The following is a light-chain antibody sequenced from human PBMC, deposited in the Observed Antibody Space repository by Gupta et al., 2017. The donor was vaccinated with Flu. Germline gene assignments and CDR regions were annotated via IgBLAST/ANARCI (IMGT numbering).Light chain of an antibody. CDR2: GAS. J-gene: IGKJ1*01. CDR1: QSVSSN. CDR3: QQYNNRWT. V-gene: IGKV3-15*01. Sequence: SPATLSVSPGERATLSCRASQSVSSNLAWYQQKPGQAPRLLIYGASTRATGIPARFSGSGSGTEFTLTISSLQSEDFAVYYCQQYNNRWTFDQGTKVEIK.